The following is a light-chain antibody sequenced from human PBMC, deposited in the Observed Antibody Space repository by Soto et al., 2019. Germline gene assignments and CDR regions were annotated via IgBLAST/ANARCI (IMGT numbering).Light chain of an antibody. CDR1: SSDVGGYNY. J-gene: IGLJ1*01. Sequence: LTQPASVSGSPGQSIALSCTGTSSDVGGYNYVSWYQQHPGKAPKLIIYDVSNRPSGVSNRFSGSKSGNAASLTISGLQAEDEADYYCSSYTSSSLYVFGTGTKLTVL. V-gene: IGLV2-14*01. CDR3: SSYTSSSLYV. CDR2: DVS.